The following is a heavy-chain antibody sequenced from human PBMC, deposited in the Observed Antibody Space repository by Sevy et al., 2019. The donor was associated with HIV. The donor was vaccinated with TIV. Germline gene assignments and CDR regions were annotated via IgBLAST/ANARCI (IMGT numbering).Heavy chain of an antibody. V-gene: IGHV3-30*04. CDR3: ARDLPSAVINPFYYYGLDV. J-gene: IGHJ6*02. CDR2: ISYDGGVK. Sequence: GGSLRLFCAASGFTFSIYAMHWVRQAPDKGLEWVAVISYDGGVKYFADSVKGRVTISRDNSKNTLYLQMNSLRPEDTAVYYCARDLPSAVINPFYYYGLDVWGQGTTVTVSS. CDR1: GFTFSIYA. D-gene: IGHD3-22*01.